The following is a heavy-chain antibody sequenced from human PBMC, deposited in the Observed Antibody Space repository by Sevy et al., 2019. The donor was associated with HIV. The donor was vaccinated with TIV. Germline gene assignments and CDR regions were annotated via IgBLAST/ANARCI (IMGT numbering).Heavy chain of an antibody. J-gene: IGHJ3*02. CDR3: AKDMILVVGEALDI. D-gene: IGHD3-22*01. CDR2: ISGSGGET. Sequence: GESLKISCAASEVTFSNYAMSWVRQAPGKGLEWVSSISGSGGETFYADSVKGRFTISRGKSKNTLYLQMNSLRVEDTAVYYCAKDMILVVGEALDIWGQGTMVTVSS. V-gene: IGHV3-23*01. CDR1: EVTFSNYA.